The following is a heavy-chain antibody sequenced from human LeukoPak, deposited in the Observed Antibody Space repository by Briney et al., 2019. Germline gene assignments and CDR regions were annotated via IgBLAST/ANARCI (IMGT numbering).Heavy chain of an antibody. V-gene: IGHV1-2*02. D-gene: IGHD6-13*01. J-gene: IGHJ3*02. CDR3: ARGGWSIAAAGPGNAFDI. CDR1: GFTFTGYY. CDR2: INPNSGGT. Sequence: GSVKLSCTASGFTFTGYYMHWVRQAPGQGLEWMGWINPNSGGTNYAQKFQGRFTMTRDTSISTDYMELSSLRSDDTAVYYCARGGWSIAAAGPGNAFDIWGQGTMVTVSS.